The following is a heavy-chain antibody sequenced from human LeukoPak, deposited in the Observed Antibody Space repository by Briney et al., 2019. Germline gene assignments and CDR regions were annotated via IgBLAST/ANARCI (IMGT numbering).Heavy chain of an antibody. CDR2: IYYSGST. V-gene: IGHV4-59*01. Sequence: ASETLSLTCTVSGGSISSYYWSWIRQPPGKGLEWIGYIYYSGSTNYNPSLKSRVTISVDTSKNQFSLKLSSVTAADTAVYYCARDRYHYDSSGYYFDHWGQGTLVTVSS. J-gene: IGHJ4*02. CDR3: ARDRYHYDSSGYYFDH. CDR1: GGSISSYY. D-gene: IGHD3-22*01.